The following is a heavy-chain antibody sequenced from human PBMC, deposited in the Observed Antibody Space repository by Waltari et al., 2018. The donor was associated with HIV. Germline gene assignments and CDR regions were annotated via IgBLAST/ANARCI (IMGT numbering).Heavy chain of an antibody. J-gene: IGHJ4*02. Sequence: QVQLQESGPGLVKPSETLSLTCTVSGGSISTYYWRWLRQPPGKGLEWIGYIYYSGSTNYNPSLKSRVTISVDTSKNQFSLKLSSVTAADTAVYYCARSHDSSGYYNFDYWGQGTLVTVSS. CDR3: ARSHDSSGYYNFDY. CDR2: IYYSGST. V-gene: IGHV4-59*01. D-gene: IGHD3-22*01. CDR1: GGSISTYY.